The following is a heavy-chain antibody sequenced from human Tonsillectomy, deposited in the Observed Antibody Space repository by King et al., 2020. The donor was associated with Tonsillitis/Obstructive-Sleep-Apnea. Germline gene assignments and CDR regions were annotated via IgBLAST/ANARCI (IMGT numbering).Heavy chain of an antibody. Sequence: VQLVESGGGLVKPGGSLRLSCAASGFTLSNTWMNWVRQAPGKGLGWVGRIRSKTGGGTADYFAPVKGRFISSGDDSENTLYLQMNSLKTEDTAVDYCTVQSGWYVYWGQGTLVTVSS. D-gene: IGHD6-19*01. CDR1: GFTLSNTW. V-gene: IGHV3-15*07. J-gene: IGHJ4*02. CDR2: IRSKTGGGTA. CDR3: TVQSGWYVY.